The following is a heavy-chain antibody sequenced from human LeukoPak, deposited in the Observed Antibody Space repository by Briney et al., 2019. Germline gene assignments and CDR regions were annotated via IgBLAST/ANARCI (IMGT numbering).Heavy chain of an antibody. CDR1: GFTFSSYW. D-gene: IGHD6-13*01. CDR2: INTDGSST. Sequence: PGGSLRLSCAASGFTFSSYWMHWVRQAPGKGLVWVSRINTDGSSTSYADSVKGRFTISRDNAKNTLYLQMNSLRAEDTAVYYCARVWEQQLVDGTYFDYWGQGTLVTVTS. V-gene: IGHV3-74*01. J-gene: IGHJ4*02. CDR3: ARVWEQQLVDGTYFDY.